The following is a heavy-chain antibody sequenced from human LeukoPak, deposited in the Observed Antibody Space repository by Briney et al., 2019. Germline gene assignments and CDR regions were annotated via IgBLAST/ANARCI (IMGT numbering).Heavy chain of an antibody. J-gene: IGHJ4*02. Sequence: RESGPALVKPTQTLTLTCTFSGFSLSTRGMCMSWVRQPPGKALEWLSRIDWDDDKYYSTSLKTRLTISKDTSKNQVVLTMTNMDPVDTATYYCARTLSSSRSGFDYWGQGTLVTVSS. CDR2: IDWDDDK. CDR1: GFSLSTRGMC. V-gene: IGHV2-70*11. D-gene: IGHD2-2*01. CDR3: ARTLSSSRSGFDY.